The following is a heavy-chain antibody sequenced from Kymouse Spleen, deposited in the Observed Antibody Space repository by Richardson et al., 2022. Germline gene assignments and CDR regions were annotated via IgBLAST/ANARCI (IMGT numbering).Heavy chain of an antibody. Sequence: QVQLQQWGAGLLKPSETLSLTCAVYGGSFSGYYWSWIRQPPGKGLEWIGEINHSGSTNYNPSLKSRVTISVDTSKNQFSLKLSSVTAADTAVYYCASLYNWNGSRWGQGTLVTVSS. CDR2: INHSGST. CDR3: ASLYNWNGSR. V-gene: IGHV4-34*01. D-gene: IGHD1-20*01. J-gene: IGHJ4*02,IGHJ5*02. CDR1: GGSFSGYY.